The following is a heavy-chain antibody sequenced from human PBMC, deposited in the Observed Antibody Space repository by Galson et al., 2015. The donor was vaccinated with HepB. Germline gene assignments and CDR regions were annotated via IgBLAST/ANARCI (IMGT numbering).Heavy chain of an antibody. CDR3: AREPQVPAAIDPNPYNWFDP. Sequence: SLRLSCAASGFTFSSYRMHWVRQAPGKGLVWVSRINSDGSSTSYADSVKGRFTISRDNAKNTLYLQMNSLRAEDTAVYYCAREPQVPAAIDPNPYNWFDPWGQGTLVTVSS. V-gene: IGHV3-74*01. J-gene: IGHJ5*02. CDR2: INSDGSST. D-gene: IGHD2-2*01. CDR1: GFTFSSYR.